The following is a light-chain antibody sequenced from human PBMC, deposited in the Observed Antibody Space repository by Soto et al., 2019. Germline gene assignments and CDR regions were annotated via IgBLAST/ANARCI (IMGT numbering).Light chain of an antibody. V-gene: IGLV2-14*01. CDR3: SSYTTSNTRQIV. J-gene: IGLJ1*01. Sequence: QSALTQPASLSGSPGQSLPISCTGTSSNVGGYNYVSWYQHHPGKAPKLMIYVSNRPSGVSNRFSGSKSGNTASLTISGLQPEDEADYYCSSYTTSNTRQIVFGTGTKVTVL. CDR1: SSNVGGYNY. CDR2: VS.